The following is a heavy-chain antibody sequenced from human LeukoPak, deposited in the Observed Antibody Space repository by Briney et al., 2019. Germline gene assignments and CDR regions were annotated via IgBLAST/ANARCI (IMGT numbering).Heavy chain of an antibody. V-gene: IGHV3-30*18. CDR1: GFTFSSYG. D-gene: IGHD3-22*01. J-gene: IGHJ4*02. CDR3: AKDNYYDSSGPSDY. Sequence: TGGSLRLSCAASGFTFSSYGMHWVRQAPGKGLEWVAVISYDGSNKYYADSVKGRFTISRDNSKNTLYLQMNSLRAEDTAVYYCAKDNYYDSSGPSDYWGQGTLVTVSS. CDR2: ISYDGSNK.